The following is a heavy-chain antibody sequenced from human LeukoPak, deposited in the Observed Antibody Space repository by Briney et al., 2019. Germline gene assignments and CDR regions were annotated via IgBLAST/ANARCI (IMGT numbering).Heavy chain of an antibody. J-gene: IGHJ4*02. CDR3: AKDHQQQPFDY. Sequence: PGGSLRLTCAASGFTFSSYGMHWVRQAPGKGLEWVAVISYDGSNKYYADSVKGRFTISRDNSKNTLYLQMNSLRAEDTAVYYCAKDHQQQPFDYWGQGTLVTVSS. CDR2: ISYDGSNK. V-gene: IGHV3-30*18. D-gene: IGHD6-13*01. CDR1: GFTFSSYG.